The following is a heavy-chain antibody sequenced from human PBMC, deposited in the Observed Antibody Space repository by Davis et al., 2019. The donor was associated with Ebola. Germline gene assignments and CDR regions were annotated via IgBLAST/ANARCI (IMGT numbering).Heavy chain of an antibody. J-gene: IGHJ4*02. CDR3: ARLYHYYDSSGYEFDY. CDR2: INHSGST. Sequence: PSETLSLTCTVSGGSISGYYWSWIRQPPGKGLEWIGEINHSGSTNYNPSLKSRVTISVDTSKNQFSLKLSSVTAADTAVYYCARLYHYYDSSGYEFDYWGQGTLVTVSS. CDR1: GGSISGYY. V-gene: IGHV4-34*01. D-gene: IGHD3-22*01.